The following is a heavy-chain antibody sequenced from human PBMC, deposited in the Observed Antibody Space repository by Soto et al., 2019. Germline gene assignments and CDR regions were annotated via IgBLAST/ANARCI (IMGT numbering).Heavy chain of an antibody. D-gene: IGHD5-12*01. V-gene: IGHV1-69*13. CDR3: ARAGLTTLELATIY. CDR2: IIPLFGTE. Sequence: GASVKVSCKASGGSFSTYAINWLRQAPGQGLEWMGGIIPLFGTENYAQNFQDRFTFTADESTSTAYMELSSLRSEDTAVYYCARAGLTTLELATIYWGQGTLVTVSS. J-gene: IGHJ4*02. CDR1: GGSFSTYA.